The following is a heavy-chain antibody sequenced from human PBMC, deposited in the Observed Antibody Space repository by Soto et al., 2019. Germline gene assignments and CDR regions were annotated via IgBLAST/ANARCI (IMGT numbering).Heavy chain of an antibody. CDR3: ASQGLYYYGLDV. Sequence: GWSLRLACASSGFPFITYWMHWVRQAPGKGPVWVSRINNDGSTTRYADSVKGRFTISRDNAKNTLYLQMNSLRAEDTAVYYCASQGLYYYGLDVWGQGTTVTVSS. CDR1: GFPFITYW. J-gene: IGHJ6*02. CDR2: INNDGSTT. V-gene: IGHV3-74*01.